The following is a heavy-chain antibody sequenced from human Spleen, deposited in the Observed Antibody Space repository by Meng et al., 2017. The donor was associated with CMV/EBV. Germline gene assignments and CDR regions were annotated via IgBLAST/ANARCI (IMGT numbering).Heavy chain of an antibody. Sequence: GESLKISCAASGFSISPYAMQWVRQAPGKGLEWVAVISFDASNKRYADSVKGRFAISRDNSKNTLYLQMNSLRAEDTAVYYCAKDTRWDCSSTSCYSIGVPDYWGQGTLVTVSS. CDR1: GFSISPYA. CDR3: AKDTRWDCSSTSCYSIGVPDY. CDR2: ISFDASNK. V-gene: IGHV3-30*01. J-gene: IGHJ4*02. D-gene: IGHD2-2*01.